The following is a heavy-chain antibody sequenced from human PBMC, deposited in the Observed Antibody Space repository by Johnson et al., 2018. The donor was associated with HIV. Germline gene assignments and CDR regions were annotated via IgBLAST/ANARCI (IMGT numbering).Heavy chain of an antibody. CDR1: RFTFSSYA. CDR3: ASGDYVAAFDI. D-gene: IGHD4-17*01. Sequence: QVQLVESGGGVVQPGRSLRLSCAASRFTFSSYAMHWVRQAPGKGLEWVTVISNDGINKNYADSVKGRFTISRDNSNNTLYLQMNSLRAEDTAIYYCASGDYVAAFDIWGQGTMVTVSS. J-gene: IGHJ3*02. V-gene: IGHV3-30-3*01. CDR2: ISNDGINK.